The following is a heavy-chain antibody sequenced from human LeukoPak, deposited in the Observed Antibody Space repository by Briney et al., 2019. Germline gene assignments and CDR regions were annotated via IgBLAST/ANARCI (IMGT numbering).Heavy chain of an antibody. D-gene: IGHD3-22*01. CDR3: ARDRDYYDSSGYSDAFYI. CDR1: GFTFSSFW. V-gene: IGHV3-7*04. CDR2: IKQDGSEK. J-gene: IGHJ3*02. Sequence: GGSLRLSCAASGFTFSSFWMSWVRQAPGKGLEWVANIKQDGSEKYYVDSVKGRFTISRDNAKNSLYLQMNSLRAEDTAVYYCARDRDYYDSSGYSDAFYIWGQGTMVTVSS.